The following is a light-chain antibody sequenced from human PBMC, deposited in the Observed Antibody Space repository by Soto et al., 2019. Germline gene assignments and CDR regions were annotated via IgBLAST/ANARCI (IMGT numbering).Light chain of an antibody. Sequence: EIVLTQSPGTLSLSPGERATLSCRASQSVSSSYLAWYQQKPGQAPRLLIYDASRATGIPDRFSGSGSGTDFPLTITRLEPEDFAVYYCQHYGTSALFGPGTKV. CDR1: QSVSSSY. CDR3: QHYGTSAL. V-gene: IGKV3-20*01. J-gene: IGKJ3*01. CDR2: DAS.